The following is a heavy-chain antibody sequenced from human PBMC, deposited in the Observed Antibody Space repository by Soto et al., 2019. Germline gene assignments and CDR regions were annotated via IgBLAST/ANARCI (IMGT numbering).Heavy chain of an antibody. CDR1: GGSVSSTNYY. V-gene: IGHV4-61*01. CDR2: FYYTGGT. J-gene: IGHJ4*02. D-gene: IGHD1-7*01. CDR3: ARGAYIAWHYVGAFDY. Sequence: QVQLQESGPGLVKPSETLSLTCTVSGGSVSSTNYYWSWIRQPPGKGLEWIGYFYYTGGTNYNPSLKSRVTISLDTSKNQFSLRLSSVTAADTAFYYCARGAYIAWHYVGAFDYWGQGILVTVSS.